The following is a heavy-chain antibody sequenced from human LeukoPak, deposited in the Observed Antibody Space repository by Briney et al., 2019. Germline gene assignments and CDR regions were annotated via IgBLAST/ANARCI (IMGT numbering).Heavy chain of an antibody. D-gene: IGHD6-13*01. CDR2: IYGGGST. CDR1: GFTVSSNY. V-gene: IGHV3-53*01. CDR3: ARNIAAAGFDY. J-gene: IGHJ4*02. Sequence: GGSLRLSCAASGFTVSSNYMSWVRQAPGKGLEWVSVIYGGGSTYYADSAKGRFTISRDNSKNTLYLQMNSLRAEDTAVYYCARNIAAAGFDYWGQGTLVTVSS.